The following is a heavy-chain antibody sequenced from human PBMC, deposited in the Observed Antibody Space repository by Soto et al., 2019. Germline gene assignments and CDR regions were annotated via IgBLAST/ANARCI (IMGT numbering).Heavy chain of an antibody. D-gene: IGHD2-2*01. CDR1: GYTFTNYG. CDR3: ARSGYCSSTSCPLKYYYYGMDV. Sequence: GASVKVSCKASGYTFTNYGIIWLRQAPGQGLEWMGWISTYNGNTNFAQKLQGRVTMTTDTSASTAYMELRSLRSDDTAVYYCARSGYCSSTSCPLKYYYYGMDVWGQGTTVTISS. V-gene: IGHV1-18*01. J-gene: IGHJ6*02. CDR2: ISTYNGNT.